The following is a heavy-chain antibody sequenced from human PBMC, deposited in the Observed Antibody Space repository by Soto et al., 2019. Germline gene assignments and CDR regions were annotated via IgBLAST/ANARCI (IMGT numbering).Heavy chain of an antibody. D-gene: IGHD3-22*01. J-gene: IGHJ4*02. V-gene: IGHV4-30-4*01. Sequence: QVQLQESGPGLVKPSQTLSLTCTVSGGSISSGDYYWSWIRQPPGKGLEWIGHIYYSGRTYYSPSLKSRVTISVDTSKNQFSLKLSSVTAADTAVYYCASYYYDSSGYYYVGFDYWGQGTLVTVSS. CDR2: IYYSGRT. CDR3: ASYYYDSSGYYYVGFDY. CDR1: GGSISSGDYY.